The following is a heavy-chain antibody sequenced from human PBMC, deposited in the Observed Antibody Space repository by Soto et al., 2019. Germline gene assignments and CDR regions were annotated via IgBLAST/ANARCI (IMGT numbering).Heavy chain of an antibody. Sequence: SVKVSCMASGGTFGSYASSLLQQAPGQGLEWMGGIIPIFGTANYAQKFQGRVTITADESTSTAYMELSSLRSEDTAVYYCAREGRDGYNEALGYWGQGTLVTVSS. D-gene: IGHD5-12*01. CDR1: GGTFGSYA. CDR2: IIPIFGTA. V-gene: IGHV1-69*13. J-gene: IGHJ4*02. CDR3: AREGRDGYNEALGY.